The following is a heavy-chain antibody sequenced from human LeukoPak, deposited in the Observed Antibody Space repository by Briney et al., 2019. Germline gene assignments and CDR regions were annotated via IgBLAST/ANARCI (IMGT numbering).Heavy chain of an antibody. J-gene: IGHJ1*01. Sequence: ASVKVSCKASGYTFTSYGISWVRQAPGQGLEWMGWISAYNGNTNYAQKLQGRVTMTTDTSTSTAYMELRSLRSDDTAVYYCARDPPYSSSSRAEYFQHWGQGTLVTVSS. V-gene: IGHV1-18*01. D-gene: IGHD6-6*01. CDR3: ARDPPYSSSSRAEYFQH. CDR2: ISAYNGNT. CDR1: GYTFTSYG.